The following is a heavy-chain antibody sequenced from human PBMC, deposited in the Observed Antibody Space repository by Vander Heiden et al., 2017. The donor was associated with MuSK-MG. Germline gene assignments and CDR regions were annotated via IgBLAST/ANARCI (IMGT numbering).Heavy chain of an antibody. D-gene: IGHD3-10*01. J-gene: IGHJ5*02. CDR3: ARHYGTMVRGVIYWFDP. CDR1: GGPISRYY. CDR2: IYYSGST. V-gene: IGHV4-59*08. Sequence: QVQLQESGPGLVKPSETLSLTCTVSGGPISRYYWRWIRQPPGKGLEWIGYIYYSGSTNYNPSLKSRVTISVDTSKNRFSLKLSSVTAADTAVYYCARHYGTMVRGVIYWFDPWGQGTLVTVSS.